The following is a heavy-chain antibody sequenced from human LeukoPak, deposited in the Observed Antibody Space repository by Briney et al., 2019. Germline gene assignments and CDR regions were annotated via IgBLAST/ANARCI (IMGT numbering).Heavy chain of an antibody. V-gene: IGHV4-4*07. D-gene: IGHD5-18*01. J-gene: IGHJ4*02. CDR1: GGSISSYY. CDR3: AREGLDTAMVPFFDN. CDR2: TYTSGNT. Sequence: SETLSLTCAVSGGSISSYYWSWIRQPAGKGLEWIGRTYTSGNTNYNPSLKSRVTMSVDTSKNQFSLKLSSVTAADTAVYYCAREGLDTAMVPFFDNWGQGTLVTVSS.